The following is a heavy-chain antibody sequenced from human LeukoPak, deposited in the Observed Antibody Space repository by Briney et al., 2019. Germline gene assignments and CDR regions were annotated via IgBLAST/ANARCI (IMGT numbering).Heavy chain of an antibody. CDR3: ARVGAVGGVFRAFDI. D-gene: IGHD3-16*01. CDR2: FYGGGST. J-gene: IGHJ3*02. V-gene: IGHV3-66*01. Sequence: GGSLRLSCVASGFTFSYNGMHWVRQAPGKGLEWVSGFYGGGSTDYADSVKGGFTISRDNSKNTLYLQMNSLRAEDTAVYYCARVGAVGGVFRAFDIWGQGTMVTVSS. CDR1: GFTFSYNG.